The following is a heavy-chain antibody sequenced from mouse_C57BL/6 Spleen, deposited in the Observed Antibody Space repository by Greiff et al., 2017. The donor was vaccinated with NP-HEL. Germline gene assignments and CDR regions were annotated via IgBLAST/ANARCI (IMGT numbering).Heavy chain of an antibody. CDR1: GYTFTDYN. Sequence: VQLQQSGPELVKPGASVKMSCKASGYTFTDYNMHWVKQSHGKSLEWIGYINPNNGGTSYNQKFKGKATLTVNKSSSTAYMELRSLTSEDSAVYYCARTTAVATGFDYWGQGTTLTVSS. CDR3: ARTTAVATGFDY. CDR2: INPNNGGT. J-gene: IGHJ2*01. V-gene: IGHV1-22*01. D-gene: IGHD1-1*01.